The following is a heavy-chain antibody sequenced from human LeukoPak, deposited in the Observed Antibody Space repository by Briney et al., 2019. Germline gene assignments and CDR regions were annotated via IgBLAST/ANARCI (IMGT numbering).Heavy chain of an antibody. CDR1: GYTFTSYY. CDR2: LYPNSGGT. CDR3: ARALYYDSSGYYSSSYYYFQH. Sequence: PGASVKVSCKASGYTFTSYYLHWVRQAPGQGLEWMGWLYPNSGGTNYAQKFQGRVTMTRDTSISTAYMELSRLRSDDTAEYYCARALYYDSSGYYSSSYYYFQHWGQGTLVTVSS. V-gene: IGHV1-2*02. D-gene: IGHD3-22*01. J-gene: IGHJ1*01.